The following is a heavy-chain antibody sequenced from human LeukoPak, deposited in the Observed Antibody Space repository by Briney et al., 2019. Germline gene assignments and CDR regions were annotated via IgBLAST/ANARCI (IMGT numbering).Heavy chain of an antibody. CDR1: GFSFSTYN. CDR2: ITSGSSYI. V-gene: IGHV3-21*01. J-gene: IGHJ6*03. Sequence: PGGSLRLSCAAFGFSFSTYNMNWVRRAPGQRLEWVSSITSGSSYIYYADSVKGRFTISRDNAKSSLYLQMDSLRAEDTAVYYCARDPYSGNYGAYYYYYMDVWGKGTTVTISS. D-gene: IGHD1-26*01. CDR3: ARDPYSGNYGAYYYYYMDV.